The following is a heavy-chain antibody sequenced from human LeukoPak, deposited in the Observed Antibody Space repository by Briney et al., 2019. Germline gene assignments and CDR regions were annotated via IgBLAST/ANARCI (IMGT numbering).Heavy chain of an antibody. J-gene: IGHJ4*02. V-gene: IGHV3-23*01. D-gene: IGHD6-25*01. CDR1: GFTFSNYP. CDR2: ISDSGHTT. CDR3: AKDWTSGYRIFDS. Sequence: GGSLRLSCAASGFTFSNYPMNWVRQAPGKGLEWVSVISDSGHTTYYVDAVKGRFTISRDNSRNTLYLQMNSLRAEDTALYYCAKDWTSGYRIFDSWGQGTLVTVSS.